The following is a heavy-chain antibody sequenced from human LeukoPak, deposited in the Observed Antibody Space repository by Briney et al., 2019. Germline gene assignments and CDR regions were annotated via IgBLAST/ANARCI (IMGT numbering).Heavy chain of an antibody. CDR3: ARDPTGNDAFDI. V-gene: IGHV3-7*05. Sequence: GGSLRLSCAASGFTFSNYWMSWVRQAPGKRPEWVANIDLDGSERYYVDSVKGRFTISRDNTNNSLYLQLNSLRVEDTAVYYCARDPTGNDAFDIWGQGQGSPSLQ. J-gene: IGHJ3*02. CDR2: IDLDGSER. D-gene: IGHD1-1*01. CDR1: GFTFSNYW.